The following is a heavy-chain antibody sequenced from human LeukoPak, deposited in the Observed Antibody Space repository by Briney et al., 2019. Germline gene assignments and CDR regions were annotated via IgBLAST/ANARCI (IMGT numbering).Heavy chain of an antibody. J-gene: IGHJ5*02. CDR2: IGGGGDKV. CDR1: GFTFKSYA. V-gene: IGHV3-23*01. D-gene: IGHD3-3*01. CDR3: AEVSNGEHTFWSDFSQDKWFDP. Sequence: GSLRLSCAASGFTFKSYAMTWVRQAPGKGLEWVSAIGGGGDKVFYADSVKGRFTISRDNSKQTLFLQMNSLGAADTAVYYCAEVSNGEHTFWSDFSQDKWFDPWGLGTLVTVAS.